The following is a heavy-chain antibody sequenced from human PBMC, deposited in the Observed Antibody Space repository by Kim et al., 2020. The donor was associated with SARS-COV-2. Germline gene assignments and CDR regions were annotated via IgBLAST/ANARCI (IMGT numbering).Heavy chain of an antibody. J-gene: IGHJ2*01. Sequence: SETLSLTCTVSGGSISSSSYYWGWIRQPPGKGLEWIGSIYYSGSTYYNPSLKSRVTISVDTSKNQFSLKLSSVTAADTAVYYCARVLNYYDSSGYSDAYWYFDLWGRGTLVTVSS. CDR1: GGSISSSSYY. CDR3: ARVLNYYDSSGYSDAYWYFDL. D-gene: IGHD3-22*01. V-gene: IGHV4-39*01. CDR2: IYYSGST.